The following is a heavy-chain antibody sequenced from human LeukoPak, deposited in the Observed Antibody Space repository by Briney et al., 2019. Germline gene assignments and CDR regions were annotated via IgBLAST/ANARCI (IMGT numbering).Heavy chain of an antibody. D-gene: IGHD2-2*01. V-gene: IGHV1-2*02. CDR1: GYTFTGYY. J-gene: IGHJ4*02. CDR3: ARDRSIVVVPAALDY. CDR2: INPNSGGT. Sequence: ASVKVSFKASGYTFTGYYMHWVRQAPGQGLEWMGWINPNSGGTNYAQKFQGRVTMTRDTSISTAYMELSRLRSDDTAVYYCARDRSIVVVPAALDYWGQGTLVTVSS.